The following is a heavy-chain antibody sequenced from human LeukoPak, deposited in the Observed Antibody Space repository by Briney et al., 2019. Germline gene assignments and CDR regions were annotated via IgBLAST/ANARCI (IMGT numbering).Heavy chain of an antibody. Sequence: GGSLRLSCAASGFTFSNYAMNWVRQAPGKWLEWVSAISGSVGSTYYEDSGKGRFTISRDNSKNTLFLQMNRLTIEDTGIYFCARDGRTLARVTASCFDSWGQGTLVTVS. CDR2: ISGSVGST. J-gene: IGHJ4*02. D-gene: IGHD1-1*01. CDR1: GFTFSNYA. V-gene: IGHV3-23*01. CDR3: ARDGRTLARVTASCFDS.